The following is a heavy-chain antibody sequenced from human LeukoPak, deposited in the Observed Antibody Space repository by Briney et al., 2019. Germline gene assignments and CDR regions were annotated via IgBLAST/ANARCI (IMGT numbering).Heavy chain of an antibody. CDR3: ARGGPFPSSSSSREYYLDY. Sequence: ASVKVSCKASGYTFTGYYMHWVRQAPGQGLEWMGWINPNSGDTNYAQKFQGRVTMTRDTSISTAYMELSSLRSDDTAVYYCARGGPFPSSSSSREYYLDYWGQGTLVTVSS. CDR2: INPNSGDT. D-gene: IGHD6-6*01. V-gene: IGHV1-2*02. J-gene: IGHJ4*02. CDR1: GYTFTGYY.